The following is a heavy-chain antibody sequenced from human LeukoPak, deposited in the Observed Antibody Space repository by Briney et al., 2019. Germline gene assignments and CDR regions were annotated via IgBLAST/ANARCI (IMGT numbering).Heavy chain of an antibody. CDR1: GFTFSSYG. CDR2: IRYDGSNK. V-gene: IGHV3-30*02. J-gene: IGHJ4*02. CDR3: ALTPGIAAKYYFDY. D-gene: IGHD6-13*01. Sequence: GGSLRLSCAASGFTFSSYGMHWVRQAPGKGLEWVAFIRYDGSNKYYADSVKGRFTISRDNSKNTLYLQMNSLRAEDTAVYYCALTPGIAAKYYFDYWGQGTLVTVSS.